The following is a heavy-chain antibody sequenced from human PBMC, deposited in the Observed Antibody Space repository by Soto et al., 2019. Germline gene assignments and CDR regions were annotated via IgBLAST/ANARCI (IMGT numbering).Heavy chain of an antibody. V-gene: IGHV1-18*04. J-gene: IGHJ5*02. D-gene: IGHD3-16*02. CDR1: GYTFTSYG. CDR3: ARDGYDYVWGSYRYTKPNWFDP. Sequence: ASVKVSCKASGYTFTSYGISWVRQAPGQGLEWMGWISAYNGNTNYAQKLQGRVTMTTDASTSTAYMELRSLRSDDTAVYYCARDGYDYVWGSYRYTKPNWFDPWGQGTLVTVSS. CDR2: ISAYNGNT.